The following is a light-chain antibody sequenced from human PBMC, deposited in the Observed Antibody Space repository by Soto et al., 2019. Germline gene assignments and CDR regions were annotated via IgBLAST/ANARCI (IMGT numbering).Light chain of an antibody. CDR2: GAS. Sequence: EILLTQSPDTLSLSPGERATLSCRASQSVNTYLAWYQQNPGQAPRLPIHGASNRATGIPARFSGSGSGTDFTLTISSLEPEDFAVYYCHQRSNWPLTFGGGTKVDIK. CDR1: QSVNTY. V-gene: IGKV3-11*01. J-gene: IGKJ4*01. CDR3: HQRSNWPLT.